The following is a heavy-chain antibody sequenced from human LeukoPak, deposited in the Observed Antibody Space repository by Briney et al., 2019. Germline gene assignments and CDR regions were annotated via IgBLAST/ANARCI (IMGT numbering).Heavy chain of an antibody. CDR3: ARSGLRSYYDSTDYFDY. J-gene: IGHJ4*02. CDR1: GGSVSSGNYY. V-gene: IGHV4-61*01. CDR2: IYYSGTT. Sequence: SETLSLTCTVSGGSVSSGNYYWNWIRQPPGKGLEWIGYIYYSGTTNYNPSLKRRVTISVDTSKNQFSLKLSSVTAADTAVYYCARSGLRSYYDSTDYFDYWGQGTRVTVSS. D-gene: IGHD3-22*01.